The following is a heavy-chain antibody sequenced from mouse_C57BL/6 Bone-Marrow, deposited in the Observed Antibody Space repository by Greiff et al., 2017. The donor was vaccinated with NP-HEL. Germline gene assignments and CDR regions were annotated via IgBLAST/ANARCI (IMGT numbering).Heavy chain of an antibody. Sequence: VKLMESGAELARPGASVKLSCKASGYTFTSYGISWVKQRTGQGLEWIGEIYPRSGNTYYNEKFKGKATLTADESSSTAYMELRSLTSEDSAVYFCARFDYLYYFDYWGQGTTLTVSS. V-gene: IGHV1-81*01. CDR1: GYTFTSYG. CDR2: IYPRSGNT. J-gene: IGHJ2*01. D-gene: IGHD2-4*01. CDR3: ARFDYLYYFDY.